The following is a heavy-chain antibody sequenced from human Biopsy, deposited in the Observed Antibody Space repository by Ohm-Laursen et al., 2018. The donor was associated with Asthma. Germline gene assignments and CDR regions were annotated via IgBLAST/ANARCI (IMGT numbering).Heavy chain of an antibody. V-gene: IGHV1-69*13. CDR1: GGTFNTYV. CDR2: INSVFGTT. J-gene: IGHJ4*02. D-gene: IGHD2-2*01. CDR3: ARKAGSCISRTCYSLDF. Sequence: VKISCKSLGGTFNTYVIGWVRQAPGQGLEWMGGINSVFGTTTYPQKFQDGVTITADDSTSTVYMELSSLRSEDTAVYYCARKAGSCISRTCYSLDFWGQGTLVTVSS.